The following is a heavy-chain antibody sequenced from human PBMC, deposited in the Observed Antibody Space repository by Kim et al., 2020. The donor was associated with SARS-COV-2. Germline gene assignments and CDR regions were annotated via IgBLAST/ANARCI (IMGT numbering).Heavy chain of an antibody. CDR2: IWHDGNTK. D-gene: IGHD3-10*01. V-gene: IGHV3-33*01. Sequence: GGSLRLSCAASGFTFRNFGIHWVRQAPGKGLEWVALIWHDGNTKYYGDSVKGRFTISRDNSKNTVFLQMNSLRVEDTAVYYCARDVGFGDENLDYWGQGTLVTASS. J-gene: IGHJ4*02. CDR3: ARDVGFGDENLDY. CDR1: GFTFRNFG.